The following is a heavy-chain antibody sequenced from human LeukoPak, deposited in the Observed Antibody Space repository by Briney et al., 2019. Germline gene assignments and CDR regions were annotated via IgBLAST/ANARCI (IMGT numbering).Heavy chain of an antibody. J-gene: IGHJ4*02. CDR1: GGSISSGGCS. Sequence: PSETLSLTCAVSGGSISSGGCSWSWIRQPPGKGLEWIGYIYHSGSTYYNPSLKSRVTISVDRSKNQFSLKLSSVTAADTAVYYCARGVSSGYYGEYYFDYWGQGTLVTVSS. D-gene: IGHD3-22*01. V-gene: IGHV4-30-2*01. CDR2: IYHSGST. CDR3: ARGVSSGYYGEYYFDY.